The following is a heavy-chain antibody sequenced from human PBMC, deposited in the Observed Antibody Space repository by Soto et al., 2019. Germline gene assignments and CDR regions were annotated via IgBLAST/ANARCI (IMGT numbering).Heavy chain of an antibody. CDR2: INQDGSEE. Sequence: GGSLRLSCAASGFTFSSYWMSWVRQAPGKGPEWVANINQDGSEEFYVGSVKGRFTISRDNAKNSMYLKMNSLRAEDTAVYYCARDLGREDYWGQGTLVTVSS. CDR3: ARDLGREDY. D-gene: IGHD1-26*01. CDR1: GFTFSSYW. V-gene: IGHV3-7*01. J-gene: IGHJ4*02.